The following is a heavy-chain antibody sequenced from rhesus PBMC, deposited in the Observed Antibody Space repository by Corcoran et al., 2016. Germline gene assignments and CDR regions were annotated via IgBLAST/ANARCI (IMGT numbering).Heavy chain of an antibody. CDR1: GGSISSSNW. V-gene: IGHV4-93*01. J-gene: IGHJ4*01. Sequence: QVQLQESGPAVVKPSETLSLTCAVSGGSISSSNWWSWIRQSPGKGLEWIGGIYGSGGSTDYNPSLKSRVTISKDTSKHQFSLKLSFVTAADTAVYYCARPWGIAAAGSDYWGQGVLVTVSS. CDR3: ARPWGIAAAGSDY. D-gene: IGHD6-31*01. CDR2: IYGSGGST.